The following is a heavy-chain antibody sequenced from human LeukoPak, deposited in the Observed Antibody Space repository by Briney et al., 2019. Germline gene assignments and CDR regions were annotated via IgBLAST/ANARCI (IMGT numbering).Heavy chain of an antibody. D-gene: IGHD6-13*01. Sequence: ASVKVSCKASGYTFTSYGISWVRQAPGQGLEWMGWISAYNGNTNYAQKLQGRVTMTTDTSTSTAYMELSSLRSEDTAVYYCARGPPYSNSWYGFDYWGQGTLVAVSS. CDR1: GYTFTSYG. V-gene: IGHV1-18*01. CDR3: ARGPPYSNSWYGFDY. CDR2: ISAYNGNT. J-gene: IGHJ4*02.